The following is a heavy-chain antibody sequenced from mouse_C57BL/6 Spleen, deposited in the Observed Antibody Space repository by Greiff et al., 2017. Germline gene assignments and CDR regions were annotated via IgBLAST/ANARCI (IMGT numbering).Heavy chain of an antibody. CDR3: ASPIYYGNYAWFAY. J-gene: IGHJ3*01. CDR2: ISNGGGST. Sequence: EVMLVESGGGLVQPGGSLKLSCAASGFTFSDYYMYWVRQTPEKRLEWVAYISNGGGSTYYPDTVKGRFTISRDNAKNTLYLQMSRLKSEDTAMYYCASPIYYGNYAWFAYWGQGTLVTVSA. V-gene: IGHV5-12*01. D-gene: IGHD2-1*01. CDR1: GFTFSDYY.